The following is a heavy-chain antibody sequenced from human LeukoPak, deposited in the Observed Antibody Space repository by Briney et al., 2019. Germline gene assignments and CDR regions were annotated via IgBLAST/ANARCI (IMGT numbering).Heavy chain of an antibody. CDR1: GFTFSSYS. CDR2: ISSSSSYI. V-gene: IGHV3-21*01. Sequence: GSLRLSCAASGFTFSSYSMNWVRQPPGKGLEWVSSISSSSSYIYYEDSVKGRFTISRDNAKNSLYLQMNSLRAEDTAVYYCARGRVVPAAHDYWGQGTLVTVSS. D-gene: IGHD2-2*01. CDR3: ARGRVVPAAHDY. J-gene: IGHJ4*02.